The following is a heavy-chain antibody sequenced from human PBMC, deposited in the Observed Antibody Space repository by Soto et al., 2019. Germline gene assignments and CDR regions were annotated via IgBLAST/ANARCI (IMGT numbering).Heavy chain of an antibody. J-gene: IGHJ4*02. CDR1: GFRLSDYP. CDR3: ERASIGFTMSL. Sequence: PGGSLRLSCEASGFRLSDYPMHWVRRAPGKGLEWVAVISFDGTTQQYMDSVKGRFTISRDMSKKTMYLQMNSLRAEDSAVYYCERASIGFTMSLWGRGTLVTVSS. CDR2: ISFDGTTQ. D-gene: IGHD6-25*01. V-gene: IGHV3-30-3*01.